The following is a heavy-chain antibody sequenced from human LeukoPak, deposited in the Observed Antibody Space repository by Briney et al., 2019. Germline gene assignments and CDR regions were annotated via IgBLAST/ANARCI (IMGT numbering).Heavy chain of an antibody. CDR3: ARDPYSGNYGNDYYYYMDV. CDR2: ITSSGTCI. CDR1: GFTFSNYN. J-gene: IGHJ6*03. Sequence: GGSLRLSCAASGFTFSNYNMNWVRQAPGKAMDWVSSITSSGTCIFYADSVKGRFTISRDNAKNSLYLQMDSLGPEDTAVYYCARDPYSGNYGNDYYYYMDVWGKGTTVTISS. D-gene: IGHD1-26*01. V-gene: IGHV3-21*01.